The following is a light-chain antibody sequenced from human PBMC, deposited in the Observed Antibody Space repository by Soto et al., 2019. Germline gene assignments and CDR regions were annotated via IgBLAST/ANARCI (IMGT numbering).Light chain of an antibody. Sequence: QSALTQPRSVSGSPGQSVTISCTGTSSDVGGHNLVSWYQQHPGKAPKLVIYDVSKWPSGVPDRFFGSKSGNTASLTISGLQAEDEADYYCCSYAGSSLVVFGGGTKLTVL. CDR2: DVS. J-gene: IGLJ2*01. CDR3: CSYAGSSLVV. CDR1: SSDVGGHNL. V-gene: IGLV2-11*01.